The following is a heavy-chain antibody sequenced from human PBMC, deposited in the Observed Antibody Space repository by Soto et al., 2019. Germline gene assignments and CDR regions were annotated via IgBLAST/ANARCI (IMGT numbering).Heavy chain of an antibody. Sequence: SGTMRFTCAVDSGTFYGYHSIWSHQPPGKGLEWIGEINHSGSTNYNPSLKSRVTISVDTSKNQFSLKLSSVTAADTAVYYCARVVPAAQGGVDDMDVWGQGTTVTVSS. V-gene: IGHV4-34*01. CDR3: ARVVPAAQGGVDDMDV. CDR1: SGTFYGYH. J-gene: IGHJ6*02. D-gene: IGHD2-2*01. CDR2: INHSGST.